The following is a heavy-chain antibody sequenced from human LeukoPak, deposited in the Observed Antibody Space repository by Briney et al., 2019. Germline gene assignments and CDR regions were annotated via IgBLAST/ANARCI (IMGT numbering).Heavy chain of an antibody. Sequence: ASVKVSCKASGYTFTGYYMHWVRQAPGQGLEWMGWINPNSGGTNYAQKFRGRVTMTRDTSNSTAYMDLSRLRSDDTAMYYCATSRAQTLAYCGGDCYSGFDYWGQGTLVSVSS. V-gene: IGHV1-2*02. CDR2: INPNSGGT. J-gene: IGHJ4*02. D-gene: IGHD2-21*02. CDR3: ATSRAQTLAYCGGDCYSGFDY. CDR1: GYTFTGYY.